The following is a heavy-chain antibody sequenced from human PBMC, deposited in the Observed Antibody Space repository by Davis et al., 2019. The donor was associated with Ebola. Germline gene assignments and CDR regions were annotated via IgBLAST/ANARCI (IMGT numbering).Heavy chain of an antibody. Sequence: PGGSLRLSCAASGSTFSSYAMHWVRQAPGKGLEWVAVISYDGSNKYYADSVKGRFTISRDNSKNTLYLQMNSLRAEDTAVYYCASGGFSGRFDYWGQGTLVTVSS. D-gene: IGHD6-19*01. CDR2: ISYDGSNK. CDR3: ASGGFSGRFDY. CDR1: GSTFSSYA. V-gene: IGHV3-30-3*01. J-gene: IGHJ4*02.